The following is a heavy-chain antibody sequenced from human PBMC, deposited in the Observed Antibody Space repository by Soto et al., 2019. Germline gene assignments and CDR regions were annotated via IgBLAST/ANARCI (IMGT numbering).Heavy chain of an antibody. Sequence: SETLSLTCTVSGGSISSGGYYWSWIRQHPGKGLEWIGYINYSGSTYYNPSLKSRVTISVHTSKNQFSLTLSSVTAADTALYYCARIDPPLMLAWFDPWGQGTLVTVSS. CDR1: GGSISSGGYY. CDR2: INYSGST. CDR3: ARIDPPLMLAWFDP. D-gene: IGHD2-8*01. J-gene: IGHJ5*02. V-gene: IGHV4-31*03.